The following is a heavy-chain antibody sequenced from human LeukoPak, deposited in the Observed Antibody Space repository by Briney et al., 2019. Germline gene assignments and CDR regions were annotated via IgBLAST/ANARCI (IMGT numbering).Heavy chain of an antibody. CDR1: GGTFSSYA. CDR3: ARGRGWYYYDSSGYPPFDS. V-gene: IGHV1-69*01. CDR2: IIPIFGTA. D-gene: IGHD3-22*01. Sequence: XXSCKASGGTFSSYAISWVRQAPGQGLEWMGGIIPIFGTANYAQKFQGRVTITADESTSTAYMELSSLRSEDTAVYYCARGRGWYYYDSSGYPPFDSWGQGTLVTVSS. J-gene: IGHJ4*02.